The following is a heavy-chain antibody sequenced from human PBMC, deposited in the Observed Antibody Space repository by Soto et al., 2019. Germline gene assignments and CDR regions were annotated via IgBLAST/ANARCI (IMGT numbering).Heavy chain of an antibody. CDR3: ARVNGERNWFDP. Sequence: TLSLTCTVSGGSISSGGYYWSWIRQHPGKGLEWIGYIYYSGSTYYNPSLKSRVTISVDTSKNQFSLKLSSVTAADTAVYYCARVNGERNWFDPWGQGTLVTVSS. CDR2: IYYSGST. V-gene: IGHV4-31*03. D-gene: IGHD1-1*01. J-gene: IGHJ5*02. CDR1: GGSISSGGYY.